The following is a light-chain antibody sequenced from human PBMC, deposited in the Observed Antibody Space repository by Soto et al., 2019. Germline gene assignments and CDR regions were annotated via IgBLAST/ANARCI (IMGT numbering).Light chain of an antibody. CDR3: SSYTSSSTHV. Sequence: QSVLTQPASGSGSPGQSITICCTGTSSDVGGYNSVSWYQHHPGKAPKLIRYDVGDRPSGVSYRFSGSKSGNTASLTISGLQAVYEADYYCSSYTSSSTHVFVTVTKVTVL. CDR1: SSDVGGYNS. J-gene: IGLJ1*01. CDR2: DVG. V-gene: IGLV2-14*03.